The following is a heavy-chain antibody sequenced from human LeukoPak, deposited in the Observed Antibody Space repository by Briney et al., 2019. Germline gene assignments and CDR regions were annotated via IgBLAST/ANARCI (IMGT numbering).Heavy chain of an antibody. D-gene: IGHD6-19*01. CDR1: GYSFTTYW. CDR2: IYPGDSDT. J-gene: IGHJ4*02. CDR3: ARHKGGSGWYFDY. Sequence: GESLKISCKGSGYSFTTYWIGWVRQMPGKGLECMGFIYPGDSDTRYSPSFQGQVTISADKSISTAYLQWSSLKASDTAMYYCARHKGGSGWYFDYWGQGTLVTVSS. V-gene: IGHV5-51*01.